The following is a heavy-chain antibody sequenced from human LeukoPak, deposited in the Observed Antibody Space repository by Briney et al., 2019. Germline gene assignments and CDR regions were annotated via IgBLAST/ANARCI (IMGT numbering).Heavy chain of an antibody. CDR3: ATGVLLEDAFDI. D-gene: IGHD3-10*01. CDR1: SGSISSSNW. Sequence: SETLSLTCAVSSGSISSSNWWSWVRQPPGKGLEWIGEIYHSGSTNYNPSLKSRVTISVDKSKNQFSLKLSSVTAADTAVYYCATGVLLEDAFDIWGQGTMVTVSS. CDR2: IYHSGST. V-gene: IGHV4-4*02. J-gene: IGHJ3*02.